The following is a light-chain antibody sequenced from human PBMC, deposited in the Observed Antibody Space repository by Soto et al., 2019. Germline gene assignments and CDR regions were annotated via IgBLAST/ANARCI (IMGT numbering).Light chain of an antibody. CDR1: QSVSRNF. V-gene: IGKV3-20*01. Sequence: EIVLTQCPGTLSLSPGERGTLSCRASQSVSRNFLAWYQQKPGQAPRLLIYGASSRATGIPDRFSGSGSGTDFTLTISRLEPEDFAVYYCQQYDSSPLTFGGGTKVEIK. CDR3: QQYDSSPLT. J-gene: IGKJ4*01. CDR2: GAS.